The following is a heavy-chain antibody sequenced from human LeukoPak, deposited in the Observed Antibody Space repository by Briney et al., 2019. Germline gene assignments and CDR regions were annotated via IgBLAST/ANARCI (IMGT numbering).Heavy chain of an antibody. Sequence: ASVKVSCKASGYTFAGYYMHWVRQAPGQGLEWMGWINPNSGGTNYAQKFQGRVTMTRDTSISTAYMELSRLRSDDTAVYYCARGVVVVIGYYYYYYMDVWGKGTTVTVSS. CDR1: GYTFAGYY. V-gene: IGHV1-2*02. CDR3: ARGVVVVIGYYYYYYMDV. D-gene: IGHD3-22*01. J-gene: IGHJ6*03. CDR2: INPNSGGT.